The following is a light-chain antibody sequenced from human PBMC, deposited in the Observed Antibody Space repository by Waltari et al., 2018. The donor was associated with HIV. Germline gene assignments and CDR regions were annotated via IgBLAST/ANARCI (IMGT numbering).Light chain of an antibody. CDR2: EVS. J-gene: IGLJ2*01. V-gene: IGLV2-23*02. CDR1: TSDVGRYDL. Sequence: QSALTQPASVSGSPGQSTTISCPGSTSDVGRYDLVSWYQQHPGKAPKLIIYEVSKRPSGISDRFSGSSSGNTASLTISGLQSDDEADYYCCSFAGSDTPVVLGGGTKLTVL. CDR3: CSFAGSDTPVV.